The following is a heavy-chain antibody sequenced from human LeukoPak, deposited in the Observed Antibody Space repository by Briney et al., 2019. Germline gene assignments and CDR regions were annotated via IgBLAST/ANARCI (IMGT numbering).Heavy chain of an antibody. V-gene: IGHV3-30-3*01. CDR3: ARDLTVHYLDY. Sequence: PGRSLRLSCAASGFTFSSYAMHWVRQAPGKGLEWVTVISYDGGNRYYADSVKGRFTISRDNSKNTLYLQMNSLRGEDTTVYFCARDLTVHYLDYWGQGTLVTVSS. CDR1: GFTFSSYA. J-gene: IGHJ4*02. CDR2: ISYDGGNR.